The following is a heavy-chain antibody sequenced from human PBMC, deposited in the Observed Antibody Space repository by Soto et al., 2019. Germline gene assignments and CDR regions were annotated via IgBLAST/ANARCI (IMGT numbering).Heavy chain of an antibody. CDR2: VSGSGSST. CDR1: GFTFSSYA. J-gene: IGHJ4*02. Sequence: EVQLLESGGGLVQPGGSLRLSCAASGFTFSSYAMTWVRQAPGKGLEWVSAVSGSGSSTDYADSVNGRFTISRDNAKNTLFLKMNRLRAEDTAIYYCAKVDASGGYYDTSDYWGQGTLVTVSS. CDR3: AKVDASGGYYDTSDY. D-gene: IGHD3-10*01. V-gene: IGHV3-23*01.